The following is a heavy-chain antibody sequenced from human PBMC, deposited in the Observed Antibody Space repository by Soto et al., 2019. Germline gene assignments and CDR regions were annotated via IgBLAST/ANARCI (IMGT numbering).Heavy chain of an antibody. J-gene: IGHJ5*02. V-gene: IGHV4-31*03. Sequence: QVQLQESGPGLVKASQTLSLTCTVSGGSIRNGNYYWSWIRQLPGKGLEWIGNIYYIGTTSYNPSLKSRVIISIDTSKTQFALELTSVLAAHTAVYYCAKNETTLPWFEPWGQGTLVTVSS. CDR1: GGSIRNGNYY. CDR2: IYYIGTT. D-gene: IGHD1-1*01. CDR3: AKNETTLPWFEP.